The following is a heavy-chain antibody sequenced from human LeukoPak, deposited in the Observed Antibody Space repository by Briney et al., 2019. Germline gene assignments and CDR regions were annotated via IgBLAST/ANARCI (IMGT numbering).Heavy chain of an antibody. J-gene: IGHJ4*02. CDR2: INPYSGGT. V-gene: IGHV1-2*02. CDR3: ARDPGVAGYDY. D-gene: IGHD6-19*01. CDR1: GYVFTVYY. Sequence: ASVKVSCKASGYVFTVYYIHWVRQAPGQGLEWMGWINPYSGGTNYAQKFRGRVTMTRDTSISTAYMELSSLRSEDTAVYYCARDPGVAGYDYWGQGTLVTVYS.